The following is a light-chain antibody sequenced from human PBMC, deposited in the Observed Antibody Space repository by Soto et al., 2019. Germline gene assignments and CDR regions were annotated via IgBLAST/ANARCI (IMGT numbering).Light chain of an antibody. V-gene: IGLV2-8*01. CDR3: SSYAGSNNFV. CDR2: EVT. J-gene: IGLJ1*01. Sequence: QSVLPQPPSASGSPGQSVTISCPGTCSYVGGYDYVSWYQQHPGKAPKLMIYEVTKRPSGVPDRFSGSKSGNTASLTVSGLQAEDEADYYCSSYAGSNNFVFGTGTKVTVL. CDR1: CSYVGGYDY.